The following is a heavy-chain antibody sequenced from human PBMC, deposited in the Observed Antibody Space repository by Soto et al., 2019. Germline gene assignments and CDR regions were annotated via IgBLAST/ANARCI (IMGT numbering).Heavy chain of an antibody. J-gene: IGHJ5*02. CDR2: IYYSGST. D-gene: IGHD2-2*01. CDR1: GGSISSSSYY. Sequence: SEPLSLTCTVAGGSISSSSYYWGWIRQPPGKGLEWIGSIYYSGSTYYNPSLKSRVTISVDTSKNQFSLKLSSVTAADTAVYYCARHDIVVVPAAMGCFDPWGQGTQVTLSS. V-gene: IGHV4-39*01. CDR3: ARHDIVVVPAAMGCFDP.